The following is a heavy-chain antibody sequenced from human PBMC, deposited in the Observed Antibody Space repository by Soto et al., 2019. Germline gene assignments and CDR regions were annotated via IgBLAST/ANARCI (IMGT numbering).Heavy chain of an antibody. CDR3: AKDGSYYDSPTESDC. V-gene: IGHV3-23*01. D-gene: IGHD3-22*01. CDR2: TSGSGGST. J-gene: IGHJ4*02. Sequence: EVQLLESGGGLVQPGGSLRLSCAASGFTFSSYVMTWVRPAPGQGLEWVSSTSGSGGSTYLADSVKGRFTISRDNSKNTVYLQMNSLRAEDTAVYYCAKDGSYYDSPTESDCWGQGTLVTVAS. CDR1: GFTFSSYV.